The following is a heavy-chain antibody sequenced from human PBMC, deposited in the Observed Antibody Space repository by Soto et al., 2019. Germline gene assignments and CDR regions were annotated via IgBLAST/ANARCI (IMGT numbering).Heavy chain of an antibody. CDR1: GFTFSRYD. CDR3: SGSNWYGDY. D-gene: IGHD6-13*01. V-gene: IGHV3-30*03. Sequence: QVQLVESGGGVVQPGRSLRLSCAASGFTFSRYDMHWVRQAPGKGLEWVAFISYDGTKKYYADSVKGRFTISRDNSKNTLYLQMNSLSHEDTAVYYCSGSNWYGDYWGQGTLVTVSS. CDR2: ISYDGTKK. J-gene: IGHJ4*02.